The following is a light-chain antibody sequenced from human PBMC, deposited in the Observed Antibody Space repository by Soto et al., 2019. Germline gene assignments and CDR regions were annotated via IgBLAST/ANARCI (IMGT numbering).Light chain of an antibody. J-gene: IGKJ4*01. Sequence: DVVLTQSQLSLPVTLGQPACFCCMSMEILVYGDGNIYLTWFQQRPGQSPRRLIYKVSNRDSAVPDRFSGSGSGTDFTLKISRVEAEDVGVYYCMQGTHWPPTFGGGTKVDVK. CDR2: KVS. CDR3: MQGTHWPPT. CDR1: EILVYGDGNIY. V-gene: IGKV2-30*01.